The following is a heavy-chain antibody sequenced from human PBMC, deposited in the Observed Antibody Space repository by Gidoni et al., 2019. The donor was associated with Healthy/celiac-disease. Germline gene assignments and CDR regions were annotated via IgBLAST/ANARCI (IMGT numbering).Heavy chain of an antibody. V-gene: IGHV3-33*01. D-gene: IGHD4-17*01. J-gene: IGHJ4*02. Sequence: QVQLVESGGGVVQPGRSLSLSCAASGFPFSSYGMHWVRQAPGKGLEWVAVIWYDGSNKYYADSVKGRFTISRDNSKNTLYLQMNSLRAEDTAVYYCARDEATVAPFDYWGQGTLVTVSS. CDR2: IWYDGSNK. CDR3: ARDEATVAPFDY. CDR1: GFPFSSYG.